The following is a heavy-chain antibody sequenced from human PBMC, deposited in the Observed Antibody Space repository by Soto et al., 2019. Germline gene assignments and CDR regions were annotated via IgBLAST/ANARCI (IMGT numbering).Heavy chain of an antibody. V-gene: IGHV4-59*12. CDR3: ASMAAAGDWYFDY. J-gene: IGHJ4*02. D-gene: IGHD6-13*01. Sequence: SETLSLTCTVSGASISSYYWSWIRQPPGKGLEWIGYLYYSGSTNYNPSLDSRVTISVDKSKNQFSLKLSSVTAADTAVYYCASMAAAGDWYFDYWGQGTLVTVSS. CDR2: LYYSGST. CDR1: GASISSYY.